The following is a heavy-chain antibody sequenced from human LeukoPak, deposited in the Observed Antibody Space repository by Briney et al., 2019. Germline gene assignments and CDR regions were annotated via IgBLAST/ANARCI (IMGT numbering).Heavy chain of an antibody. J-gene: IGHJ4*02. V-gene: IGHV3-33*01. D-gene: IGHD5-18*01. CDR3: ARYANTAIFRALDY. Sequence: GGSLRLSCATSGFTFSSYGMHWVRQAPGKGLEWVAVIWYDGSNEYYADSVKGRFTISRDNSKNTLYLHMNSLRAEDTAVYYCARYANTAIFRALDYWGQGTLVTVSS. CDR2: IWYDGSNE. CDR1: GFTFSSYG.